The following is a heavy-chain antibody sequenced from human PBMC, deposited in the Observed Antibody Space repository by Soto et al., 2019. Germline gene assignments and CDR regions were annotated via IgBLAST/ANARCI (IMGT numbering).Heavy chain of an antibody. CDR3: ARDLGVVPAAPSGMDV. D-gene: IGHD2-2*01. V-gene: IGHV1-2*04. CDR2: INPNSGGT. CDR1: GYTFTGYY. J-gene: IGHJ6*02. Sequence: ASVKVSCKASGYTFTGYYMHWVRQAPGQGLEWMGWINPNSGGTNYAQKFQGWVTMTRDTSISTAYMELSRLRSDDTAVYYCARDLGVVPAAPSGMDVWGQGTTVTVSS.